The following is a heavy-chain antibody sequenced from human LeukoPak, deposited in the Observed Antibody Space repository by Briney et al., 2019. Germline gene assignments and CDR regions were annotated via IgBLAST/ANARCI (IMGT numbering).Heavy chain of an antibody. CDR2: INPGNGDT. V-gene: IGHV1-3*03. CDR3: AREGRYGEYVDY. D-gene: IGHD4-17*01. Sequence: GASVKVSCKASGYTFTSYTIHWVRQAPGQRLKWMGWINPGNGDTESSQDFQGRVSITRDTSATTAYMELSSLRSGDMSIYYCAREGRYGEYVDYWGQGTPVTVSS. CDR1: GYTFTSYT. J-gene: IGHJ4*02.